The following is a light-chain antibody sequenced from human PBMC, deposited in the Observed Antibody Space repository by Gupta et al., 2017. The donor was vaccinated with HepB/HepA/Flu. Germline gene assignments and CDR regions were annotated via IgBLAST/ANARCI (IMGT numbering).Light chain of an antibody. CDR3: QQYNNWPPRT. CDR1: QRVSSN. J-gene: IGKJ1*01. V-gene: IGKV3-15*01. CDR2: GAS. Sequence: EIVMTHSPATLSVSPGERATLSCRASQRVSSNLAWYQQKPGQAPRLLIYGASTRATGIPARFSGSGSGTEFTLTISSLQSEDFAVYYCQQYNNWPPRTFGQGTKVEIK.